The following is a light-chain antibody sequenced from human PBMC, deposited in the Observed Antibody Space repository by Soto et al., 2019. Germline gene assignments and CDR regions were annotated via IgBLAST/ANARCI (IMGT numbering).Light chain of an antibody. J-gene: IGKJ1*01. CDR3: QQYNSYSRP. CDR1: QSISSW. V-gene: IGKV1-5*01. Sequence: DIQMTQSPSTLSGSVGDRVTITCRASQSISSWLAWYQQKPGKAPKLLIYDASSLESGVPSRFSGSGSGTEFTLTISSLQPDDFATYYCQQYNSYSRPLGQGTKVDIK. CDR2: DAS.